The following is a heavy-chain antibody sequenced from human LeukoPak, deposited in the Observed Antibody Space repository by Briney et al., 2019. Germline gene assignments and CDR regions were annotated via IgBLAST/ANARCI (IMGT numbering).Heavy chain of an antibody. CDR2: IRQDGDTK. J-gene: IGHJ4*02. D-gene: IGHD6-13*01. CDR1: GFSFNNYV. V-gene: IGHV3-7*03. Sequence: GGSLRLSCAASGFSFNNYVMSWVRQAPGKGLEWVANIRQDGDTKYYVDSVKGRFTISRDNAMNSLYLQMNSLRAEDTAIYYCARSLPYGTTWYGRSDFWGQGTLVTVSS. CDR3: ARSLPYGTTWYGRSDF.